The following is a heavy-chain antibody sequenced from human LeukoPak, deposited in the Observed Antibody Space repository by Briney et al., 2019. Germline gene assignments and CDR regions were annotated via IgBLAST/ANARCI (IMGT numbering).Heavy chain of an antibody. J-gene: IGHJ4*02. CDR2: ISPNSGGT. CDR1: GYTFTGYY. D-gene: IGHD3-10*01. V-gene: IGHV1-2*02. CDR3: ARVVYYYGSGSYYDFDY. Sequence: GASVKVSCKASGYTFTGYYMHWVRQAPGQGLEWMGWISPNSGGTNYAQKFQGRVTMTRDTSISTAYMELSRLRSDDTAVYYCARVVYYYGSGSYYDFDYWGQGTLVTVSS.